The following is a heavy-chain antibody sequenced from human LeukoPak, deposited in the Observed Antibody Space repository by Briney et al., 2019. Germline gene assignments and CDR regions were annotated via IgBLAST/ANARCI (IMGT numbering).Heavy chain of an antibody. Sequence: SETLSLTCAVYGGSFSGYYWSWIRQPPGKGLEWIGSIYYSGSTYYNPSLKSRVTISVDTSKNQFSLKLSSVTAADTAVYYCARDYDFWSGYWVPGAFDIWGQGTMVTVSS. CDR3: ARDYDFWSGYWVPGAFDI. CDR2: IYYSGST. J-gene: IGHJ3*02. CDR1: GGSFSGYY. D-gene: IGHD3-3*01. V-gene: IGHV4-34*01.